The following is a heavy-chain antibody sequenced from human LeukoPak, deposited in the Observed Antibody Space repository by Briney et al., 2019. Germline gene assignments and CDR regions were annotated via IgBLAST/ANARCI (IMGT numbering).Heavy chain of an antibody. D-gene: IGHD6-6*01. CDR2: ISSSGSTI. V-gene: IGHV3-48*03. Sequence: QPGGSLRLSCAASGFIFSSYAMNWVRQAPGKGLEWVSYISSSGSTIYHADSVRGRFTISRDNAKNSLYLQMNSLRAEDTAVYYCVGEWSVPTRPGWGWFDPWGQGTLVTVSS. J-gene: IGHJ5*02. CDR3: VGEWSVPTRPGWGWFDP. CDR1: GFIFSSYA.